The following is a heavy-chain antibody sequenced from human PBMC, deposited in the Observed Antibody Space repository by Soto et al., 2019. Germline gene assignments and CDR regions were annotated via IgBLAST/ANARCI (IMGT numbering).Heavy chain of an antibody. CDR2: ISYDGSNK. D-gene: IGHD2-8*01. J-gene: IGHJ6*02. CDR1: GFTFSSYA. Sequence: QVQLVESGGGVVQPGRSLRLSCAASGFTFSSYAMHWVRQAPGKGLEWVAVISYDGSNKYYADSVKGRFTISRDNSKNTLYLQMNSLRAEDTAVYYCARDRYCTNGVCYVYYYYGMDVWGQGTTVTVSS. V-gene: IGHV3-30-3*01. CDR3: ARDRYCTNGVCYVYYYYGMDV.